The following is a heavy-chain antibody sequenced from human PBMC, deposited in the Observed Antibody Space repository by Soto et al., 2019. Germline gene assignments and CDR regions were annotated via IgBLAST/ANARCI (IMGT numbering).Heavy chain of an antibody. V-gene: IGHV1-8*01. J-gene: IGHJ5*02. D-gene: IGHD5-12*01. CDR2: MNPNSGKT. CDR3: ARSVPSRDIVDP. Sequence: QVQLVQSGAEVKKPGASVKVSCKASGYTFSSYDINWVRQATGQGLEWMGWMNPNSGKTGYAQKFQGSATITRNTSISTAYMELTSLSSEDTAVYYCARSVPSRDIVDPWGQGTLVAVSS. CDR1: GYTFSSYD.